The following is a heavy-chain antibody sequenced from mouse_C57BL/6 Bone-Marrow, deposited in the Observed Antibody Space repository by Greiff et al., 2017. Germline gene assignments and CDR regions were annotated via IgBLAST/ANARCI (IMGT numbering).Heavy chain of an antibody. CDR1: GYTFTSYW. V-gene: IGHV1-72*01. D-gene: IGHD2-2*01. Sequence: QVQLQQPGAELVKPGASVKLSCKASGYTFTSYWMHWVKQRPGRCLEWIGRIDPNSGSTKYNEKFKSKATLTVDKPSSTAYMQLSSLTSEDSAVYYCAREGGYPWYFDVWGTGTTVTVSS. CDR3: AREGGYPWYFDV. CDR2: IDPNSGST. J-gene: IGHJ1*03.